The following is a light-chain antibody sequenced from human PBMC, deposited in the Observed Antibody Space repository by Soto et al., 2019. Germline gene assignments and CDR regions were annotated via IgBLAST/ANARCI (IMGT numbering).Light chain of an antibody. CDR1: SSDVGGYNY. CDR3: SSYTSSSTLGVV. J-gene: IGLJ2*01. V-gene: IGLV2-14*01. Sequence: QSALTQPASVSGSPGQSITISCTGTSSDVGGYNYVSWYQQHPGKAPKLMIYDVSNRPSGVSNRFSGSKSGNTASVTISGLQAEDEADYYCSSYTSSSTLGVVFGGGTKLTVL. CDR2: DVS.